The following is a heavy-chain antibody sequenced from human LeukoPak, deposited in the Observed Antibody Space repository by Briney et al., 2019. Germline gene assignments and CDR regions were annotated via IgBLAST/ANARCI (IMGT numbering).Heavy chain of an antibody. CDR3: ARVKAAAGTGGWFDP. D-gene: IGHD6-13*01. V-gene: IGHV4-39*01. J-gene: IGHJ5*02. Sequence: SETLSLTCTVSGGSISSSSYYWGWIRQPPGKGLEWIGSIYYSGSTYYNPSLKSRVTISVDTSKNQFSLKLSSVTAADTALYYCARVKAAAGTGGWFDPWGQGTLVTVSS. CDR2: IYYSGST. CDR1: GGSISSSSYY.